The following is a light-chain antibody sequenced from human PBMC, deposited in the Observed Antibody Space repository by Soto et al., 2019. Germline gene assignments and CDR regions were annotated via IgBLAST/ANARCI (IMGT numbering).Light chain of an antibody. CDR2: GAS. Sequence: EIVLTQSPVTLSVSPGERVTLSCRASQRLSSNLAWYQQRPVQAPRLLIYGASIRATDIPARFIGSGSGTEFTLTISSLQSEDFAVYYCQQYINWPRTFGQGTKVDIK. V-gene: IGKV3-15*01. J-gene: IGKJ1*01. CDR1: QRLSSN. CDR3: QQYINWPRT.